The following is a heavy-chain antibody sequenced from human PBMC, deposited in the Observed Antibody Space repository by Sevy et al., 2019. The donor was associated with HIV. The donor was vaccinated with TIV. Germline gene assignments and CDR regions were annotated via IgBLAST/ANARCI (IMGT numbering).Heavy chain of an antibody. CDR1: GYTFTGYY. Sequence: GSVKVSCTASGYTFTGYYMHWVRQAPGQGLEWMGWINPNSGGTNYAQKFQGRVTMTRDTSISTAYMELSRLRSDDTAVYYCARSRAAAGTPYFDYWGQGTLVTVSS. CDR3: ARSRAAAGTPYFDY. J-gene: IGHJ4*02. V-gene: IGHV1-2*02. D-gene: IGHD6-13*01. CDR2: INPNSGGT.